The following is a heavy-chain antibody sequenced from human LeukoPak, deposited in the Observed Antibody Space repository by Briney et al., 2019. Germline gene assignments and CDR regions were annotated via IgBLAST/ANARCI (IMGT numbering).Heavy chain of an antibody. V-gene: IGHV4-38-2*02. Sequence: PSQTLSLTCTVSGYSISSGYYWGWIRQPPGQGLEWIGRIYHSGSTYYNTSLKSRVTISVDTSKNPSSLKLSSVTAADTAVYYCATSIPKEYYDFWSGPNWFDPWGQGTLVTVSS. CDR1: GYSISSGYY. J-gene: IGHJ5*02. D-gene: IGHD3-3*01. CDR3: ATSIPKEYYDFWSGPNWFDP. CDR2: IYHSGST.